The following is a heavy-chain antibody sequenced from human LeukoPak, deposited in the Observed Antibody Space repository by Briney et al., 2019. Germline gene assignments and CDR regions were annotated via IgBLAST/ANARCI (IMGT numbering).Heavy chain of an antibody. CDR1: GDSVSSNSAT. CDR2: TYYRSKWYN. Sequence: PSQTLSLTCAISGDSVSSNSATWNRIRQSPSRGLEWLGRTYYRSKWYNDYAVSVKSRITINPDTSKNQFSLQLNSVTPEDTAVYYCTRGQAGRGWFDPWGQGTLVTVSS. V-gene: IGHV6-1*01. CDR3: TRGQAGRGWFDP. J-gene: IGHJ5*02. D-gene: IGHD1-26*01.